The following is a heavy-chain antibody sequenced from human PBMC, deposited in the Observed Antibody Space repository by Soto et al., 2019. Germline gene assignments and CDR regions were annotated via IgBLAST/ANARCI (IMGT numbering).Heavy chain of an antibody. CDR2: IYYSGST. V-gene: IGHV4-39*01. J-gene: IGHJ4*02. D-gene: IGHD3-3*01. CDR1: GGSISSSSYY. Sequence: SETLSLTCTVSGGSISSSSYYWGWIRQPPGKGLEWIGSIYYSGSTYYNPSLKSRVTISVDTSKNQFSLKLSSVTAADTAVYYCARLPRPSITIFGVVNQLDYWGQGTLVTVS. CDR3: ARLPRPSITIFGVVNQLDY.